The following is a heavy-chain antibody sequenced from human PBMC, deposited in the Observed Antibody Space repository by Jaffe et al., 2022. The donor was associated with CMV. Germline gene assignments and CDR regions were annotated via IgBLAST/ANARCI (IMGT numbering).Heavy chain of an antibody. D-gene: IGHD3-3*01. CDR3: ARALRVGITIFGVVIGRDYYGMDV. J-gene: IGHJ6*02. CDR2: MNPNSGNT. CDR1: GYTFTSYD. Sequence: QVQLVQSGAEVKKPGASVKVSCKASGYTFTSYDINWVRQATGQGLEWMGWMNPNSGNTGYAQKFQGRVTMTRNTSISTAYMELSSLRSEDTAVYYCARALRVGITIFGVVIGRDYYGMDVWGQGTTVTVSS. V-gene: IGHV1-8*01.